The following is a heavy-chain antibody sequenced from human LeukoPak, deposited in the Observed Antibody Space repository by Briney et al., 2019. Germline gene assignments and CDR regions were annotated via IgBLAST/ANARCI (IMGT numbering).Heavy chain of an antibody. Sequence: SETLSLTCAVYGGSFSGYYWSWIRQPPGKGLEWIGEINHSGSTNYNPSLKSRVTISVDTSKNQFSLKLSSVTAADTAVYYCARGKNYDFWSGYYRLYFDYWGRGTLVTVSS. CDR3: ARGKNYDFWSGYYRLYFDY. D-gene: IGHD3-3*01. CDR2: INHSGST. J-gene: IGHJ4*02. V-gene: IGHV4-34*01. CDR1: GGSFSGYY.